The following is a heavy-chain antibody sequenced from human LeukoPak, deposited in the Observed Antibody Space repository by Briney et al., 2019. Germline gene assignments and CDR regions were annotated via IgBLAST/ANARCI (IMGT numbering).Heavy chain of an antibody. CDR2: ISWVGGST. V-gene: IGHV3-43D*03. D-gene: IGHD3-16*01. CDR3: AKAGFTLRYMDV. CDR1: GFTFDDYA. Sequence: GALRLSCAASGFTFDDYAMHWVRPAPGKGLEWVSLISWVGGSTYYADSVKGRFTISSDNSKNSLFLQMNSLRAEDTALYYCAKAGFTLRYMDVWGKGTTVTVSS. J-gene: IGHJ6*03.